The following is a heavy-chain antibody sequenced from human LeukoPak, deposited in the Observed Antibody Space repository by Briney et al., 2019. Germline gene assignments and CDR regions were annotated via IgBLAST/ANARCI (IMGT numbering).Heavy chain of an antibody. J-gene: IGHJ3*02. V-gene: IGHV3-48*04. CDR1: GFTFSSYS. D-gene: IGHD4-17*01. Sequence: PGGSLRLSCAASGFTFSSYSMNWVCQAPGKGLEWVSYISSSSSTIYYADSVKRRFTFSRDNAKNSLYLQMNSLRAEDTAVYYCAGYGDYGAFDIWGQGTMVTVSS. CDR3: AGYGDYGAFDI. CDR2: ISSSSSTI.